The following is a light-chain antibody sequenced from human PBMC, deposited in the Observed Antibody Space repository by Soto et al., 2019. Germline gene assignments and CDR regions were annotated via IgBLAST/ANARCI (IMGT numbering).Light chain of an antibody. V-gene: IGLV6-57*03. CDR2: ENN. Sequence: NFMLTQSHSVSESPGKTVTISCTRSSGSIASNYVQWYQQRPGSAPTTVIYENNQRPSGVPDRFSGSIDSSSNSASLTISGLKTEDESDYYCQSYDSDSVVFGGGTKLTVL. CDR1: SGSIASNY. CDR3: QSYDSDSVV. J-gene: IGLJ2*01.